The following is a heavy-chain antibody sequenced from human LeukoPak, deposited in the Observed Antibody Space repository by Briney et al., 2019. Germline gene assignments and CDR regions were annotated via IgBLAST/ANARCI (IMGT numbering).Heavy chain of an antibody. D-gene: IGHD1-7*01. CDR1: GFTFSRYG. CDR3: AKSFLELEAYDYYMDV. CDR2: IWYDESNS. J-gene: IGHJ6*03. V-gene: IGHV3-33*06. Sequence: GGSLRLSCAASGFTFSRYGMHWVRQAPGKGLERVAVIWYDESNSYYADSVKGRFTISRDNSKKTLYLQMNSLRAEDTAVYYCAKSFLELEAYDYYMDVWGKGTTVTVSS.